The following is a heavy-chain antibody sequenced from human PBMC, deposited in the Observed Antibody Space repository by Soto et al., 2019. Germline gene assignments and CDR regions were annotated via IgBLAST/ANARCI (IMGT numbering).Heavy chain of an antibody. V-gene: IGHV1-3*01. CDR1: GYTFTGYY. Sequence: ASVKVSCKASGYTFTGYYMHWVRQAPGQGLEWMGWINAGNGNTKYSQKFQGRVTITRDTSASTAYMELSSLRSEDTAVYYCAREEIVVVPAAIDRLRGRIYYFDYWGQGTLVTVSS. D-gene: IGHD2-2*01. CDR3: AREEIVVVPAAIDRLRGRIYYFDY. J-gene: IGHJ4*02. CDR2: INAGNGNT.